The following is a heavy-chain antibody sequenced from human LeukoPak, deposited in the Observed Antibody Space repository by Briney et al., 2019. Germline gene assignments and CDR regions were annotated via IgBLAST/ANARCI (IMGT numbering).Heavy chain of an antibody. CDR2: VSGGGGNT. J-gene: IGHJ4*02. CDR3: AKAIATSGTQGIDH. CDR1: EFTFRTYA. D-gene: IGHD6-13*01. V-gene: IGHV3-23*01. Sequence: GGSLRLSCAASEFTFRTYAMSWVRQAPGKGLEWVSGVSGGGGNTNYADSVKGRFTISRDNSKNTLYLQMNSLRAEDTAVYYCAKAIATSGTQGIDHWGQGTLVTVSS.